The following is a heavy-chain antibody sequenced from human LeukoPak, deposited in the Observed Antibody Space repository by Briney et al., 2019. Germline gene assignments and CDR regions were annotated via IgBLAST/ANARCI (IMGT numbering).Heavy chain of an antibody. CDR1: GGTFSSYA. Sequence: ASVKVSCKASGGTFSSYAISWVRQAPGQGLEWMGGIIPIFGTANYAQKFQGRVTITADESTSTAYMELSSLRSEDTAVYYCASSLLGGGSGSYYNVPAADAFDIWGQGTMVTVSS. CDR2: IIPIFGTA. J-gene: IGHJ3*02. V-gene: IGHV1-69*13. D-gene: IGHD3-10*01. CDR3: ASSLLGGGSGSYYNVPAADAFDI.